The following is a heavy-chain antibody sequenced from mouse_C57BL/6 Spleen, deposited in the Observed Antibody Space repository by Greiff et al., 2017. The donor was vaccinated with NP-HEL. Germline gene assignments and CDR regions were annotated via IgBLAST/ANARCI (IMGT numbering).Heavy chain of an antibody. J-gene: IGHJ2*01. CDR3: ARDLKGDYFDY. Sequence: QVQLQQSGAELVKPGASVKLSCKASGYTFTSYWMHWVKQRPGQGLEWIGMIHPNSGSTNYNEKFKSKATLTVDKSSSTAYMQLSSLTSEDSAVYYCARDLKGDYFDYWGQGTTLTVSS. V-gene: IGHV1-64*01. CDR2: IHPNSGST. CDR1: GYTFTSYW.